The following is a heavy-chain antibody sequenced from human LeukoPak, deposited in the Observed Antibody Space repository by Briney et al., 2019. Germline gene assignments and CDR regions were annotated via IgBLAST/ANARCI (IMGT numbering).Heavy chain of an antibody. CDR1: GFSFSNYW. CDR2: IKGDGSEK. J-gene: IGHJ4*02. V-gene: IGHV3-7*01. CDR3: ARERLVTRYFDY. Sequence: QPGGSLRLSCAASGFSFSNYWMIWVRQAPGKGLQWVANIKGDGSEKNYVDSVEGRFTISRDNAKNSLYLQMNSLRAEDTAVYFCARERLVTRYFDYWGQGTLVTVSS.